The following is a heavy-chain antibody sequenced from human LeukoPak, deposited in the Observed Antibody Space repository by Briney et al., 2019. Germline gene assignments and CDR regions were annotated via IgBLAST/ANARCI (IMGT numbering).Heavy chain of an antibody. Sequence: PGGSLRLSCSASGFTFSSYSMNWVRQAPGKGLEWVSSISSSSSYIYYADSVKGRFTISRDNAKNSLYLQMNSLRAEDTAVYYCATSQYYDFWSGYSWYFDYWGQGTLVTVSS. J-gene: IGHJ4*02. CDR1: GFTFSSYS. D-gene: IGHD3-3*01. CDR2: ISSSSSYI. V-gene: IGHV3-21*01. CDR3: ATSQYYDFWSGYSWYFDY.